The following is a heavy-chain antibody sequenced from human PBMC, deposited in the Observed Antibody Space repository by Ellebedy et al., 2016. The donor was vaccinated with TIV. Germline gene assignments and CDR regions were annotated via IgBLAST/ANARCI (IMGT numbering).Heavy chain of an antibody. Sequence: SGPTLVKPTQTLTLTCTFSGFSLTTPGLCVNWIRQTPGKALEWLALVYWDDDERFSPSLKNRLTITKDISKNQVFLTMTNLDPVDTATYYCAHYGTGIGAFDVWGQGTLVTVSS. CDR3: AHYGTGIGAFDV. V-gene: IGHV2-5*08. J-gene: IGHJ3*01. CDR1: GFSLTTPGLC. D-gene: IGHD3-10*01. CDR2: VYWDDDE.